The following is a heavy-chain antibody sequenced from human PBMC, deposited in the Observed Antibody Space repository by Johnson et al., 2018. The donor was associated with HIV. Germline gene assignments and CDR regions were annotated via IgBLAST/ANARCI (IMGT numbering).Heavy chain of an antibody. CDR3: AREMYNWNDRSDAFDI. J-gene: IGHJ3*02. V-gene: IGHV3-74*01. Sequence: EKLVESGGGLVQPGRSLRLSCAASGFTFSSYWMHWVRQAPGKGLVWVSRINSDGSNTTYTDSVKGRFTISRDNAKNTLYLQMNSLRTEDTAVYYCAREMYNWNDRSDAFDIWGQGTMVTVSS. CDR1: GFTFSSYW. CDR2: INSDGSNT. D-gene: IGHD1-20*01.